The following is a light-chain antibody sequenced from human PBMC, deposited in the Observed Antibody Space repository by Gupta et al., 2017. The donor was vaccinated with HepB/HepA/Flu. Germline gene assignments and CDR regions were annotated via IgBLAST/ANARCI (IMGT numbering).Light chain of an antibody. CDR1: QSVSSSY. CDR3: QQYGSSPPVT. CDR2: GAS. Sequence: VFTQSPGTRSLSPGERATLSCRASQSVSSSYFAWYQQQPGQAPRLLIYGASSRATGSPDRFSGSGSGTDFTLTISRLEPEDYAVYYCQQYGSSPPVTFGQGTRLEIK. J-gene: IGKJ5*01. V-gene: IGKV3-20*01.